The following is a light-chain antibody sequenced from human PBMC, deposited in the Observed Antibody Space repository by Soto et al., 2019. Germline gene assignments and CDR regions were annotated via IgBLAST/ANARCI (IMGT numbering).Light chain of an antibody. CDR1: QSVLYSSNNKNY. V-gene: IGKV4-1*01. Sequence: DIVMTQSPDSLAVSLGETATINCKSSQSVLYSSNNKNYLAWYQQKPLQPPKLLIYWASTRESGVPDRFSGSGSWTDFTLTISSLQAEDVAVYYCQQYYSTWWTFGQGTKVEIK. CDR3: QQYYSTWWT. J-gene: IGKJ1*01. CDR2: WAS.